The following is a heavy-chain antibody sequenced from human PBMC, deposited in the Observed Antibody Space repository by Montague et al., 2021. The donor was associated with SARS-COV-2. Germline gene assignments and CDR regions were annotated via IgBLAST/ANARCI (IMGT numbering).Heavy chain of an antibody. J-gene: IGHJ4*02. CDR3: AVELNYFFDY. CDR1: GDSITNTRYF. CDR2: IYHNGKT. D-gene: IGHD1-7*01. Sequence: SETLSLTCNVSGDSITNTRYFWGWIRQPPGKALEWIGSIYHNGKTYYNPSLELRALLSIDTSKNQFSLRRSSVIASDTSVYYCAVELNYFFDYWCQGFLVSVPS. V-gene: IGHV4-39*01.